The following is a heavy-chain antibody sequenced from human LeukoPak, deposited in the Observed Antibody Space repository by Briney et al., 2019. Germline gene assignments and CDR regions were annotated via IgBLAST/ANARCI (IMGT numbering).Heavy chain of an antibody. D-gene: IGHD1-1*01. J-gene: IGHJ6*02. CDR3: ARRGTGHGMDV. CDR1: GFTFNNYW. Sequence: GALKLSFSTPGFTFNNYWIHWVRQGPGKGLGVGSRINNDGSSASYVDSVKGRFTISRDNAKNTLFLQMNSLRAEDTAVYYCARRGTGHGMDVWGQGTTVIVSS. CDR2: INNDGSSA. V-gene: IGHV3-74*01.